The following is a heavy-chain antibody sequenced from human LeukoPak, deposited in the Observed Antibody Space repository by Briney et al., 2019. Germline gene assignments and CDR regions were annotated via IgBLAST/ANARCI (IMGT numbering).Heavy chain of an antibody. CDR1: GYTFTSYG. V-gene: IGHV1-18*01. CDR2: FSAYNGNT. Sequence: GASVKVSCKASGYTFTSYGISWVRQAPGQGLEWMGWFSAYNGNTNYAQKLQGRVTMTTDTSTSTAYMELRSLRSDDTAVYYCARVDSDIAAAGTGPYNWFDPWGQGTLVTVSS. D-gene: IGHD6-13*01. CDR3: ARVDSDIAAAGTGPYNWFDP. J-gene: IGHJ5*02.